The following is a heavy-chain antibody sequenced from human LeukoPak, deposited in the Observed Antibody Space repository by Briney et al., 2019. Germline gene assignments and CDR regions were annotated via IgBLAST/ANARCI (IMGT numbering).Heavy chain of an antibody. V-gene: IGHV3-30*18. CDR2: ISYDGSNK. D-gene: IGHD6-6*01. Sequence: PGGSLRLSCAASGFTFSSYGMHWVRQAPGKGLEWVAVISYDGSNKYYADSVKGRFTISRDNSKNTLYLQMNSLRAEDTAVYYCAKEKAARGLDYWGQGTLVTVSS. CDR1: GFTFSSYG. J-gene: IGHJ4*02. CDR3: AKEKAARGLDY.